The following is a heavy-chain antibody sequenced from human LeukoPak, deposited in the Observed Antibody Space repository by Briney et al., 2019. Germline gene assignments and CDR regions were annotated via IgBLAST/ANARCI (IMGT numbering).Heavy chain of an antibody. J-gene: IGHJ4*02. CDR1: GFTFDDYA. CDR2: ISWNSGSI. CDR3: ATGTGIVGATTHDY. Sequence: PGGSLRLSCAASGFTFDDYAMHWVRQAPGKGLEWVSGISWNSGSIGYADSVKGRFTISRDNAKNSLYLQMNSLRAEDTAVYYCATGTGIVGATTHDYWGQGTLVTVSS. D-gene: IGHD1-26*01. V-gene: IGHV3-9*01.